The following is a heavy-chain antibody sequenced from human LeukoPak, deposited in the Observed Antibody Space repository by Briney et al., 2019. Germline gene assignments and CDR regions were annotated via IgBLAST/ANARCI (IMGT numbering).Heavy chain of an antibody. CDR1: GGSISSYY. J-gene: IGHJ4*02. Sequence: SETLSLTCTVSGGSISSYYWSWIRQPPGKGLEWIGYIYYSGSTNYNPSLKSRVTISVDTSKNQFSLKLSSVTAADTAVYYCARSPYYYDYWGQGTLVTVSS. CDR3: ARSPYYYDY. V-gene: IGHV4-59*01. CDR2: IYYSGST.